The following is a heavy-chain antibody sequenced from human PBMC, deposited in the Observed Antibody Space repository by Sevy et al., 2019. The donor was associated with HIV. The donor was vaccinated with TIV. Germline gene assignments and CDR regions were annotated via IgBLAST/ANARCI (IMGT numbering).Heavy chain of an antibody. J-gene: IGHJ4*02. Sequence: GGSLRLSCAASGFTFSSYAMSWVRQAPGKGLEWVSAISGSGGSTYYADSVKGRFTISRDNSKNTLYLQMNSLRAEDTAVHYCAKKSRSSTSSEVDYWGQGTLVTVSS. V-gene: IGHV3-23*01. D-gene: IGHD2-2*01. CDR3: AKKSRSSTSSEVDY. CDR2: ISGSGGST. CDR1: GFTFSSYA.